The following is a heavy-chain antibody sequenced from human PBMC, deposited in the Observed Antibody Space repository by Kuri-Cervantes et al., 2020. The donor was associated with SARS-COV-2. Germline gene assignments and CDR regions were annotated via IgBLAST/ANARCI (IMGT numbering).Heavy chain of an antibody. J-gene: IGHJ4*02. D-gene: IGHD2-21*01. Sequence: LSLTCAASGFNFSRTDMHWVRQAPGNGLEWVAVISHNGKNKKCIASGKGRFTISRDNSQHTLYLHMKSLRSEDTAMYYCAKDRVGVQDFWGQGTLVTVSS. CDR2: ISHNGKNK. CDR1: GFNFSRTD. CDR3: AKDRVGVQDF. V-gene: IGHV3-30*18.